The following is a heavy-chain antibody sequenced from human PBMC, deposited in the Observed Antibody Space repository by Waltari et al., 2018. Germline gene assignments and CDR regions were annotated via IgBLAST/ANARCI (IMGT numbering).Heavy chain of an antibody. Sequence: QVQLVQSGAEVKKPGASVKVSCKASGYTFIGYYMHWVRQAPGQGLEWTGWINPNSGGTNYAQKVQGRVTMTRDTSISTAYMELSRLRSDDTAAYYCARSVRSPVVSPFDYWGQGTLVTVSS. CDR1: GYTFIGYY. V-gene: IGHV1-2*02. CDR2: INPNSGGT. CDR3: ARSVRSPVVSPFDY. J-gene: IGHJ4*02. D-gene: IGHD2-15*01.